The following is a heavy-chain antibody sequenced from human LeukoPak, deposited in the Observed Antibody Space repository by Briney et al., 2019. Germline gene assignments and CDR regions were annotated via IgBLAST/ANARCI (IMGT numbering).Heavy chain of an antibody. CDR3: ASGHSSCYYYYYYGMDV. D-gene: IGHD3-22*01. CDR2: IYYSGST. Sequence: TSETLSLTCTVSGGSISSSSYYWGWIRQPPGKGLEWIGSIYYSGSTYYNPSPQSRVTISVDTSKNQFSLKLSSVTAADTAVYYCASGHSSCYYYYYYGMDVWGQGTTVTVSS. J-gene: IGHJ6*02. CDR1: GGSISSSSYY. V-gene: IGHV4-39*01.